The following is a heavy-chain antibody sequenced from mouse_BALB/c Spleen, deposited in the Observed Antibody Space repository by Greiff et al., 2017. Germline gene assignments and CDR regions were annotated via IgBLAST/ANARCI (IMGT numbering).Heavy chain of an antibody. CDR2: IDPANGNT. D-gene: IGHD2-4*01. CDR3: ARGDYDYGNYAMDY. J-gene: IGHJ4*01. Sequence: VHVKQSGAELVKPGASVKLSCTASGFNIKDTYMHWVKQRPEQGLEWIGRIDPANGNTKYDPKFQGKATITADTSSNTAYLQLSSLTSEDTAVYYCARGDYDYGNYAMDYWGQGTSVTVSS. V-gene: IGHV14-3*02. CDR1: GFNIKDTY.